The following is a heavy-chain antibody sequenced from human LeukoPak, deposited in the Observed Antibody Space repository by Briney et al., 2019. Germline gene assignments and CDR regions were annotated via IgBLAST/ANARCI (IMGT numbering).Heavy chain of an antibody. CDR3: AKGSTVTSPPTIDY. CDR2: ISGSGGST. V-gene: IGHV3-23*01. D-gene: IGHD4-17*01. Sequence: ETLSLTCTVSGGSISSYYWSWIRQPPGKGLEWVSTISGSGGSTNYADSVKGRFTISRDNSKNTLFLQMNSLRAEDTAVYYCAKGSTVTSPPTIDYWGQGALVTVSS. CDR1: GGSISSYY. J-gene: IGHJ4*02.